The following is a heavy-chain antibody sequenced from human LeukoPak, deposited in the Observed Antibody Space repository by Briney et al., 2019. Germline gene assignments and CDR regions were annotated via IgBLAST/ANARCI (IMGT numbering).Heavy chain of an antibody. CDR1: GGSISNYY. Sequence: SETLSLTCTVSGGSISNYYWSWIRQPPGKGLEWIGLIYYSGDTSYNPSLQSRVTISEDTTQNQFSLKLPSVTAADTAVYYCAIVLVGDYVNFDYWGQGTLVTVSS. D-gene: IGHD4-17*01. CDR3: AIVLVGDYVNFDY. J-gene: IGHJ4*02. V-gene: IGHV4-59*01. CDR2: IYYSGDT.